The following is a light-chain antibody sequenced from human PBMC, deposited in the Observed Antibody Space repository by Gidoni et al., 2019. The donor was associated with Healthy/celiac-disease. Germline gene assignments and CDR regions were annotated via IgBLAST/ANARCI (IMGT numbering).Light chain of an antibody. CDR2: AAS. CDR1: QGISSY. CDR3: QQLNSYPQT. V-gene: IGKV1-9*01. J-gene: IGKJ4*01. Sequence: IQLTQSPSSLSASVGDRVTITCRASQGISSYLAWYQHKPGKAPKLLIYAASTLQSGVPSRFSGSGSGTDFTLTISSLQPEDFATYYCQQLNSYPQTFGGGTKVEIK.